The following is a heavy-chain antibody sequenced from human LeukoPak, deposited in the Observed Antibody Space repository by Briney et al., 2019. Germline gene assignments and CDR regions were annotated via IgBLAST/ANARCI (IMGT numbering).Heavy chain of an antibody. J-gene: IGHJ4*02. V-gene: IGHV5-51*01. CDR3: ARGYYDFWSGYPVDHFDY. D-gene: IGHD3-3*01. Sequence: GESLKISCKGSGYSFTSYGIGWVRQMPGKGLEWMGIIYPGDSDTRYSPSFQGQVTISADKSISTAYLQWSSLKASDTAMYYCARGYYDFWSGYPVDHFDYWGQGTLVTVSS. CDR1: GYSFTSYG. CDR2: IYPGDSDT.